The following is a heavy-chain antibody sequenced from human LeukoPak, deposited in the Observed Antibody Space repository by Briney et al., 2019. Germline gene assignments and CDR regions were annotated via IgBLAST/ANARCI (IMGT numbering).Heavy chain of an antibody. CDR3: ARLATPSTMAARGRSWFES. CDR2: IYYTGST. CDR1: GDSISSDY. V-gene: IGHV4-59*01. J-gene: IGHJ5*01. Sequence: SGTLSLTCSVSGDSISSDYWSWVRQPPGKGLEGIVYIYYTGSTNYNPSLKSQVTISVDTSKNQFSLKLSSVTAADTAVYYCARLATPSTMAARGRSWFESWGQGTLVTVSS. D-gene: IGHD4/OR15-4a*01.